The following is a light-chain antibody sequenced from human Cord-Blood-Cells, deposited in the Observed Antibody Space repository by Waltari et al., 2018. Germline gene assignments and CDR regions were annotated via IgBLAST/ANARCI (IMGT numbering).Light chain of an antibody. V-gene: IGLV2-14*01. Sequence: QSALTQPASVSGSPGQSITISCTGTSSDVGGYNYVSWYQQHPGKAPKLMIYDVSKRPSGVSIHFSGSKSGNTASLTISGLQAEDEADYYCSSYTSSSTVVFGGGTKLTVL. J-gene: IGLJ2*01. CDR3: SSYTSSSTVV. CDR2: DVS. CDR1: SSDVGGYNY.